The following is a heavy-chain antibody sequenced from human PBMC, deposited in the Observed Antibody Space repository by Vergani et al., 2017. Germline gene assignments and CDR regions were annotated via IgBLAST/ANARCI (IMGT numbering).Heavy chain of an antibody. CDR3: ARNDYGREYFQH. J-gene: IGHJ1*01. Sequence: EVQPVESGGGLVKPGGSLRLSCTTSGFTFSSAWMSWVRQAPGKGLEWVANIKQDGSEKYYVDSVKGRFTISRDNAKNSLYLQMNSLRAEDTAVYYCARNDYGREYFQHWGQGTLVTVSS. V-gene: IGHV3-7*01. CDR1: GFTFSSAW. D-gene: IGHD4-17*01. CDR2: IKQDGSEK.